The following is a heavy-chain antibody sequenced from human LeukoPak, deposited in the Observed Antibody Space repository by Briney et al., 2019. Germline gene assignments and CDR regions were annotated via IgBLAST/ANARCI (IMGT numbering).Heavy chain of an antibody. J-gene: IGHJ4*02. CDR2: ISGSGGST. D-gene: IGHD2-15*01. CDR3: AKRVDCSAGNCYWLFDY. Sequence: GGSLRLSCAASEFTFSTYAMSWVRQAPGKGLEWVSSISGSGGSTYYADSVKGRFTISRDNSENTLYLQMNSLRAEDTAVYYCAKRVDCSAGNCYWLFDYWGQGTLVTVSS. V-gene: IGHV3-23*01. CDR1: EFTFSTYA.